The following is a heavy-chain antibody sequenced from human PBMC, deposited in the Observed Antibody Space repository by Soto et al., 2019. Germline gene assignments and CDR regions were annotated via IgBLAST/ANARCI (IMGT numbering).Heavy chain of an antibody. Sequence: GGSLRLSCGASGFTFSNRGIHWVRQAPWKGLEWVSFISKTSIAIYYADSVQGRLTISRDNAKNSLYLQMNSLRVEDTGVYFCETDTYPAARHSSSCSDGMDVWGQGATITVSS. CDR2: ISKTSIAI. J-gene: IGHJ6*02. CDR3: ETDTYPAARHSSSCSDGMDV. CDR1: GFTFSNRG. D-gene: IGHD6-19*01. V-gene: IGHV3-48*01.